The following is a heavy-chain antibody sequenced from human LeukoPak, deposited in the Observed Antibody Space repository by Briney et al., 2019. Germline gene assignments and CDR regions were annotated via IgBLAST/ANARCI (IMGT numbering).Heavy chain of an antibody. V-gene: IGHV3-9*01. CDR3: AKRPSDYGDYVSYFDF. Sequence: GGSLRLSCAASGFTFDDYAMHWVRQAPGKGLEWVSGISWNSGSIGYADSVKGRFTISRDNSKDTLYLQMNGLRDEDTAVYYCAKRPSDYGDYVSYFDFWGQGTLVTVSS. J-gene: IGHJ4*02. CDR2: ISWNSGSI. CDR1: GFTFDDYA. D-gene: IGHD4-17*01.